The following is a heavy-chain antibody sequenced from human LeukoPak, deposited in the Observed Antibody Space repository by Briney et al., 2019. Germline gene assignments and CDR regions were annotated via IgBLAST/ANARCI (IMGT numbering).Heavy chain of an antibody. J-gene: IGHJ3*02. V-gene: IGHV3-74*01. Sequence: GGSLRLSCAASGFTFSSYWMHWVRQAPGKGLVWVSRINSDGSSTSYADSVKGRFTISRDNAKNTLYLQMNSLRAEDTAVYYCARRLRSGSFTGVGAFDIWGQGTMVTVSS. CDR3: ARRLRSGSFTGVGAFDI. CDR2: INSDGSST. D-gene: IGHD1-26*01. CDR1: GFTFSSYW.